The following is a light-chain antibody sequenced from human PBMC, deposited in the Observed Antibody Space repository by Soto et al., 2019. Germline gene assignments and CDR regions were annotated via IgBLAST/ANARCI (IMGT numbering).Light chain of an antibody. CDR2: AAS. V-gene: IGKV1-16*01. J-gene: IGKJ3*01. Sequence: DIQMTQSPSSLSASVGDKVTITCRASQGINNYLAWFQQKPGKAPKSLISAASRLQSGVPSSFSGSRSGTEFTLTITNLQPEDFATYYCQQSDSFPFTFGPGTKVDIK. CDR3: QQSDSFPFT. CDR1: QGINNY.